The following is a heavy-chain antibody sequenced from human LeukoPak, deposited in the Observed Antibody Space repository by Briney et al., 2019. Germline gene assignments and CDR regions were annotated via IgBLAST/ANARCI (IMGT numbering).Heavy chain of an antibody. J-gene: IGHJ6*03. CDR3: ARLQPARRDGYNLFFWEKYMDV. V-gene: IGHV5-51*01. Sequence: SGESLKISCKGSGYSFTSYWIGWMRQMPGKGLEWMGIIYPGESDARYSPSFQGQVTISADKSISTAYLQWSSLKASDTAMYYCARLQPARRDGYNLFFWEKYMDVWGKGTTVTISS. D-gene: IGHD5-24*01. CDR2: IYPGESDA. CDR1: GYSFTSYW.